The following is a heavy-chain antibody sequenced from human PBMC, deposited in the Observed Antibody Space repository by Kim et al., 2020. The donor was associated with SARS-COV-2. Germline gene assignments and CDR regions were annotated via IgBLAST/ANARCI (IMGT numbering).Heavy chain of an antibody. Sequence: KFQGRVTMTRDTATSTVYMELSSLRSEDTAVYYCARGFSFRGSYYAEFDYWGQGTLVTVSS. D-gene: IGHD3-10*01. V-gene: IGHV1-46*01. J-gene: IGHJ4*02. CDR3: ARGFSFRGSYYAEFDY.